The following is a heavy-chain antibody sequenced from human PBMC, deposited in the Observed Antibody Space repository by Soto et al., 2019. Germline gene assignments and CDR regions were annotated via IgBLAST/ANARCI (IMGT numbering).Heavy chain of an antibody. D-gene: IGHD2-15*01. CDR1: GYAVSINVVA. V-gene: IGHV6-1*01. Sequence: SQTRSGTCVVSGYAVSINVVAFNLFRHSPSRVLEWLGRTYYRSRWYIDYAVSFRSRIDINADTSKNQFSLQLNSVTPEDTAVSYCARSEEDSDYYYYGMEVCGKRNTVNVSS. CDR3: ARSEEDSDYYYYGMEV. J-gene: IGHJ6*04. CDR2: TYYRSRWYI.